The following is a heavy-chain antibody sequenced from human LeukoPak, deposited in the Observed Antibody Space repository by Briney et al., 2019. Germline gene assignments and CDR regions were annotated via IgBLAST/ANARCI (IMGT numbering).Heavy chain of an antibody. Sequence: PGESLRLSCATSGFSFSTQEMTWVRQAPGKGLEWVSYISSNSSTIYYADSVKGRFTISRDNTRNSVFLQLNSLRVEDTGFYYCARGSYTGFDLYFDYWGQGTLVTVSS. CDR2: ISSNSSTI. D-gene: IGHD5-12*01. CDR1: GFSFSTQE. CDR3: ARGSYTGFDLYFDY. V-gene: IGHV3-48*03. J-gene: IGHJ4*02.